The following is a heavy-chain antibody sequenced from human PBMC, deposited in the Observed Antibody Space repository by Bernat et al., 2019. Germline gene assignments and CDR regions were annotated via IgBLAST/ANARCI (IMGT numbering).Heavy chain of an antibody. CDR2: IYHGDYDT. CDR3: ARKLGDRYSASSTGADLDY. CDR1: GYSFTSYW. V-gene: IGHV5-51*01. J-gene: IGHJ4*01. D-gene: IGHD2-8*02. Sequence: EVQLVQSGAEGKKPGESLKISCKGSGYSFTSYWIGWVRQMRGKGLEWMGVIYHGDYDTRYSASYQGHVTISAARSIRTGYLQWRSLQASDTAMYHWARKLGDRYSASSTGADLDYWCRGTLVTVSS.